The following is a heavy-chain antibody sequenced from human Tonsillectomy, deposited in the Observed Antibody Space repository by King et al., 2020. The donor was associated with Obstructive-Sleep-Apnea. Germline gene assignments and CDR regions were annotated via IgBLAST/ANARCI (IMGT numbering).Heavy chain of an antibody. Sequence: KLVQSGGGVVQPGRSLRLLCAASGFTFRSYAMHWVRQAPGKGLEWVAVISYDGSNKYYADSVRGRFTISRDNSKNTLSLQMSSLRPEDTAVYYCARDESGLWFGEWYGMDVWGQGTTVTVSS. CDR3: ARDESGLWFGEWYGMDV. V-gene: IGHV3-30*04. J-gene: IGHJ6*02. CDR1: GFTFRSYA. CDR2: ISYDGSNK. D-gene: IGHD3-10*01.